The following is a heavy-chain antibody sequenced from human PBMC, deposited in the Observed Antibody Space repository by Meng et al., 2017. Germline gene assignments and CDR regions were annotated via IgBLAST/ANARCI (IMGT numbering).Heavy chain of an antibody. CDR1: GGTFSSYA. CDR3: ARVLRDGYNLGY. Sequence: QVQLVQSGAVVKMPGSSVKVACNASGGTFSSYAISWVRQAPGQGLEWMGGIIPIFGTANYAQKFQGRVTITADESTSTAYMELSSLRSEDTAVYYCARVLRDGYNLGYWGQGTLVTVSS. CDR2: IIPIFGTA. D-gene: IGHD5-24*01. V-gene: IGHV1-69*01. J-gene: IGHJ4*02.